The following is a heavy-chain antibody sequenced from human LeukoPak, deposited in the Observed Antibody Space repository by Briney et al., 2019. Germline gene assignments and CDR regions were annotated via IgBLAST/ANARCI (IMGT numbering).Heavy chain of an antibody. CDR1: GYSFTAFY. V-gene: IGHV1-18*04. J-gene: IGHJ4*02. D-gene: IGHD3-22*01. CDR3: ARGYDSSGSDY. CDR2: ISAYNGNT. Sequence: ASVKVSCKASGYSFTAFYIHWVRQAPGQGLEWMGWISAYNGNTNYAQKLQGRVTMTTDTSTSTAYMELRSLRSDDTAVYYCARGYDSSGSDYWGQGTLVTVSS.